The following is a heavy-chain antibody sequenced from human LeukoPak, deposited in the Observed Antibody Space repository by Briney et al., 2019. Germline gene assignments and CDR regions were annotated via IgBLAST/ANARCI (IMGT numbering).Heavy chain of an antibody. D-gene: IGHD4-17*01. CDR3: ASSPNTVATTDY. CDR2: IRYDGSNK. V-gene: IGHV3-30*02. Sequence: GGSLRLSCAASGFTFSSYGMHWVRQAPGKGLEWVAFIRYDGSNKYYADSVKGRFTISRDNAKNTLYLHMNSLRVEDTAVYYCASSPNTVATTDYWGQGTLVTVSS. J-gene: IGHJ4*02. CDR1: GFTFSSYG.